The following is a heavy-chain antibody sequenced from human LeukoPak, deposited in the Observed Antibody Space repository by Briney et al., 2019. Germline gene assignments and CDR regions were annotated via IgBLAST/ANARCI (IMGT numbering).Heavy chain of an antibody. Sequence: GGSLRLSCGASGFAFSDYAMSWVRQAPGKGLEWVSAISGGGHDTYYADSVEGRFAISRDNSRNTLYLQMSSLRADDTAVYYCAKGVPGYCSSSSCLAYWFDPWGQGTLVTVSS. CDR3: AKGVPGYCSSSSCLAYWFDP. J-gene: IGHJ5*02. V-gene: IGHV3-23*01. D-gene: IGHD2-2*01. CDR1: GFAFSDYA. CDR2: ISGGGHDT.